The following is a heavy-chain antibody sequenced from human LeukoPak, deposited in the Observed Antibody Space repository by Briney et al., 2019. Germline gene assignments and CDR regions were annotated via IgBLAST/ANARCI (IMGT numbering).Heavy chain of an antibody. V-gene: IGHV4-61*02. CDR2: IYTSGST. CDR3: ARQFDF. Sequence: KSSETLSLTCTVSGASISSGDYYWTWIRQPAGKGLEWIGRIYTSGSTDYSPSLKSRVTISLDTSKNQFSLRLSSVTAADTAVYYCARQFDFWGQGTLVTVSS. J-gene: IGHJ4*02. CDR1: GASISSGDYY.